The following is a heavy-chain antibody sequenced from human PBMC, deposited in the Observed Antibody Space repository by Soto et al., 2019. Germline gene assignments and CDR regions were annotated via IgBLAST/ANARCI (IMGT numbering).Heavy chain of an antibody. CDR1: GFTFSSYS. D-gene: IGHD6-6*01. Sequence: PGGSLRLSCVASGFTFSSYSMNWVRQAPGKGLEWVSSISSSSSYIYYADSVKGRFTISRDNAKNSLYLQMNSLRAEDTAVYYCARVRALLSSIAARPDLGYYMDVWGKGTTVTVSS. V-gene: IGHV3-21*01. CDR3: ARVRALLSSIAARPDLGYYMDV. CDR2: ISSSSSYI. J-gene: IGHJ6*03.